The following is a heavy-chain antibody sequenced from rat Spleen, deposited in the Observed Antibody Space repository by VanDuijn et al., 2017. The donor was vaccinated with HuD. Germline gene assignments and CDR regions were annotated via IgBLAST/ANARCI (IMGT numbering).Heavy chain of an antibody. CDR3: IRERYGNPASYYFDY. CDR1: GFSLISYA. Sequence: QVQLKESGPGLVQPSQTLSLTCTVSGFSLISYAVNWVRQPPGKGLEWMGGIWGDGSTDYNSALKSRLSISRDTSKSQVFLKMNSLQTDDTAIYFCIRERYGNPASYYFDYWGQGVMVTVSS. D-gene: IGHD1-7*01. CDR2: IWGDGST. J-gene: IGHJ2*01. V-gene: IGHV2-15*01.